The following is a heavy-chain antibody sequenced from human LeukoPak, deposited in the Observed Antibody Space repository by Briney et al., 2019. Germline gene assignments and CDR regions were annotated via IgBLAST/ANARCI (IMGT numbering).Heavy chain of an antibody. Sequence: ASVKVSCKASGYTFTGYYMHWVRQAPGQGLEWMGRINPNSGGTNYAQKFQGRVTMTRDTSINTAYVEVSSLKSDDTAVYYCARDLTSTPNWEFDYWGQGTLVTVSS. V-gene: IGHV1-2*06. D-gene: IGHD1-26*01. CDR1: GYTFTGYY. J-gene: IGHJ4*02. CDR2: INPNSGGT. CDR3: ARDLTSTPNWEFDY.